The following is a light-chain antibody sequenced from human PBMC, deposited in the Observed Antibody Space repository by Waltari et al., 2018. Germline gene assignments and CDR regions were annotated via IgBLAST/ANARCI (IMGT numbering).Light chain of an antibody. CDR1: RTVYSDY. J-gene: IGKJ1*01. Sequence: DTLLTQSPGTLSLSPGERATLSCRASRTVYSDYLAWYQQKSGQAPSLLIYGVSNRATGVADRFSGSGSGTDFYLTITRLEPEDAAVYFCQNYGGFPWSFGQGTKVEI. V-gene: IGKV3-20*01. CDR3: QNYGGFPWS. CDR2: GVS.